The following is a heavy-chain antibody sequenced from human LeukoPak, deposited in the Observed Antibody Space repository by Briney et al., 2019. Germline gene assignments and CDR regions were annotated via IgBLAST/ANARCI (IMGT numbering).Heavy chain of an antibody. CDR3: AKSERPSTVTTFV. CDR2: ISGSGDRT. J-gene: IGHJ4*02. CDR1: GFTFSTYA. D-gene: IGHD4-17*01. Sequence: QSGGSLGLSCAASGFTFSTYAMSWVRQAPGKGLEWVSAISGSGDRTYHADSVKGRFTISRDNSKNTLYLQMNSLRAEDTAVYYCAKSERPSTVTTFVWGQGTLVTDSS. V-gene: IGHV3-23*01.